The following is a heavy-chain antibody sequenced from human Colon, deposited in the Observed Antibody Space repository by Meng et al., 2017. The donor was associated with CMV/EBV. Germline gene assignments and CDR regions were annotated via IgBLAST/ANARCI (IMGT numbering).Heavy chain of an antibody. CDR2: ITYGGTYI. CDR3: ARQSTNSAYDS. J-gene: IGHJ5*01. Sequence: GGSLRLSCATSGFTFSDFGMNWVRQAPGKGLEWVSSITYGGTYITYSDSVQGRFTISRDNTMNSLYLQMNNLGAEDTAVYYCARQSTNSAYDSWGQGTLVTVSS. V-gene: IGHV3-21*06. CDR1: GFTFSDFG. D-gene: IGHD1-1*01.